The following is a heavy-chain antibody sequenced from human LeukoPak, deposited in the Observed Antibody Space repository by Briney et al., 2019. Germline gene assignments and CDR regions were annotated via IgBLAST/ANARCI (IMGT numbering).Heavy chain of an antibody. J-gene: IGHJ6*02. CDR1: GGSISSYY. Sequence: PSETLSLTCTVSGGSISSYYWSWIRQPPGKGLEWIGYIYYSGSTNYNPSLKSRVTISVDTSKNQFSLKLSSVTAADTAVYYCARHSSGWYDYYGMDVWGQGTTVTVSS. CDR3: ARHSSGWYDYYGMDV. CDR2: IYYSGST. D-gene: IGHD6-19*01. V-gene: IGHV4-59*08.